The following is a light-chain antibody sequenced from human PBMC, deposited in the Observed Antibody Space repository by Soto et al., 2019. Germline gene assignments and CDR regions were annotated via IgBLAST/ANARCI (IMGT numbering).Light chain of an antibody. J-gene: IGKJ5*01. V-gene: IGKV1-9*01. CDR2: TAS. Sequence: IQLTQSPSSLSASVGDRVTITCRASQGIAHYLAWYQQKPGKAPNLLIYTASTLQSGVPSRFSGSGSGKDFTLTISSLQPEDFSTYFCQQLNSYPLTFGQGTRLEIK. CDR3: QQLNSYPLT. CDR1: QGIAHY.